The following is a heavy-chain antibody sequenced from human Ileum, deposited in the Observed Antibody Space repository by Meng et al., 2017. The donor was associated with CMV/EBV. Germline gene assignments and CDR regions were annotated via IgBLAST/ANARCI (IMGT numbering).Heavy chain of an antibody. CDR2: MYFSGIA. V-gene: IGHV4-39*07. Sequence: LEEAGTVLGKPGETLALTWTASCDQKRSESHHWGWFRQPPGKRLEWIGSMYFSGIADYNPSLKSRVTISQHATQKQFSLRLTSVTAADSAVYFCARDLTNKWFYYWGQGTLVTVSS. D-gene: IGHD1-26*01. CDR1: CDQKRSESHH. J-gene: IGHJ4*02. CDR3: ARDLTNKWFYY.